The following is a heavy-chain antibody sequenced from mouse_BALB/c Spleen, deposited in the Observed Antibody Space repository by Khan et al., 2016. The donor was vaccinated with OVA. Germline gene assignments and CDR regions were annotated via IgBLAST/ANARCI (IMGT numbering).Heavy chain of an antibody. J-gene: IGHJ2*01. CDR3: ARGNYYGYYFDY. Sequence: VQLKESGPGLVKPSQSLSLTCTVTGYSIPSGYAWNWIRQFPGNKLEWMAYIGSSGVTGSTPSLKSRISITRDTSKNQFFLQLNSVTTEDTATYYCARGNYYGYYFDYWGQGTTLTVSS. CDR1: GYSIPSGYA. D-gene: IGHD1-1*01. V-gene: IGHV3-2*02. CDR2: IGSSGVT.